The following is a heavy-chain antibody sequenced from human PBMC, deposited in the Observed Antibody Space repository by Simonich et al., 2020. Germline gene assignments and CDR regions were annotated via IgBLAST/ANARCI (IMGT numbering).Heavy chain of an antibody. CDR3: AHKVGYFDL. V-gene: IGHV2-5*01. CDR2: IYWNDDK. J-gene: IGHJ2*01. CDR1: GFSLSISGGG. Sequence: QITLKESGPTLVNPTQTLTLTCTFSGFSLSISGGGVGWIRQPPGKALEWLALIYWNDDKSYSPSLKSRLTITKDTSKNQVVLTMTNMDPVDTATYYCAHKVGYFDLWGRGTLVTVSS.